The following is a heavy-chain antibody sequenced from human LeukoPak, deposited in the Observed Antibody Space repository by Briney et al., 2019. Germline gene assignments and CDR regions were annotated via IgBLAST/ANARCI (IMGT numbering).Heavy chain of an antibody. J-gene: IGHJ4*02. CDR1: GGSFSGYY. CDR2: INHSGST. Sequence: SETLSLTCAFYGGSFSGYYWSWIRQPPGKGLEWIGEINHSGSTNYNPSLKSRVTISVDTSKNQFSLKLSSVTAADTAVYYCARGRTPKRRNYYFDYWGQGTLVTVSS. V-gene: IGHV4-34*01. CDR3: ARGRTPKRRNYYFDY. D-gene: IGHD1-1*01.